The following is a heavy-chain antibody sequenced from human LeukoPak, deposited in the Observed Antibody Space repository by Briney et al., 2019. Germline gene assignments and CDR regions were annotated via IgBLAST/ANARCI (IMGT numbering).Heavy chain of an antibody. CDR3: ARAPSRRCSSTSCYTKAGWFDP. Sequence: ASVKVSCKASGYTFISYDINWVRQATGQGLEWMGWMNPNSGNTGYAQKFQGRVTMTRNTSISTAYMELSSLRSEDTAVYYCARAPSRRCSSTSCYTKAGWFDPWGQGTLVTVSS. D-gene: IGHD2-2*02. V-gene: IGHV1-8*01. CDR1: GYTFISYD. J-gene: IGHJ5*02. CDR2: MNPNSGNT.